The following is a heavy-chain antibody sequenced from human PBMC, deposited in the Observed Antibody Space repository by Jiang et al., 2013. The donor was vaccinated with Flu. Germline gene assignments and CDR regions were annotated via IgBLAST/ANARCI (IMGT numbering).Heavy chain of an antibody. J-gene: IGHJ6*02. CDR3: ARDGSGSYPNYYYYYGMDV. V-gene: IGHV1-69*04. D-gene: IGHD1-26*01. Sequence: SSVKVSCKASGGTFSSYAISWVRQAPGQGLEWMGRIIPILGIANYAQKFQGRVTITADKSTSTAYMELSSLRSEDTAVYYCARDGSGSYPNYYYYYGMDVWGQGTTVTVSS. CDR1: GGTFSSYA. CDR2: IIPILGIA.